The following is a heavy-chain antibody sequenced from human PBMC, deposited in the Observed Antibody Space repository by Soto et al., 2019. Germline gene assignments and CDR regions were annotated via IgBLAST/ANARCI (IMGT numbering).Heavy chain of an antibody. Sequence: SVKVSCKASGGTFSSYAISWVRQAPGQGLEWMGGIIPIFGTANYAQKLQGRVTITADESTSTAYMELSSLRSEDTAVYYCARDRANSGLFDYWGQGTLVTVSS. CDR2: IIPIFGTA. CDR1: GGTFSSYA. D-gene: IGHD3-10*01. V-gene: IGHV1-69*13. J-gene: IGHJ4*02. CDR3: ARDRANSGLFDY.